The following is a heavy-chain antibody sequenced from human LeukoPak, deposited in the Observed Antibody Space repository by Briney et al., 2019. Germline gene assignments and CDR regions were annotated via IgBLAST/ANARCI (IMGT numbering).Heavy chain of an antibody. J-gene: IGHJ4*02. V-gene: IGHV4-34*01. CDR3: ARRSLWRYFDWPKGGPFDY. CDR1: GGSFSGYY. CDR2: INHSGST. Sequence: SETLPLTCAVYGGSFSGYYWSWIRQPPGKGLEWIGEINHSGSTNYNPSLKSRVTISVDTSKNQFSLKLSSVTAADTAVYYCARRSLWRYFDWPKGGPFDYWGQGTLVTVSS. D-gene: IGHD3-9*01.